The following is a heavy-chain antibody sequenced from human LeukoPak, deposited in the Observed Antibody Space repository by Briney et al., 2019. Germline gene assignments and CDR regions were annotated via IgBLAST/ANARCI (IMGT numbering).Heavy chain of an antibody. V-gene: IGHV3-7*05. CDR3: VRDMDV. CDR1: GFTFSSYW. CDR2: INQDGHEK. Sequence: GGSLRLSCVTSGFTFSSYWMTWVRQAPGKGLEWVANINQDGHEKNYVDSVKGRFTISRDNPKNSLYLQMNSLRAEDTAVYFCVRDMDVWAQGSTVTASS. J-gene: IGHJ6*02.